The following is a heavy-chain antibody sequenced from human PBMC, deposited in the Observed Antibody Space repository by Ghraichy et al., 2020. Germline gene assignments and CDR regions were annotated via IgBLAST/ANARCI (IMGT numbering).Heavy chain of an antibody. D-gene: IGHD3-3*01. CDR2: ISGGGDST. Sequence: GGSLRLSCAASGFTFSSYVMTWVRQAPGKGLEWVSGISGGGDSTLHADSVKGRFTISRDNSKYTLYLQMNSLTAEDTAVYYCAKALHCDFWSGDAYYALEVWGQGTTVTVSS. CDR1: GFTFSSYV. V-gene: IGHV3-23*01. CDR3: AKALHCDFWSGDAYYALEV. J-gene: IGHJ6*02.